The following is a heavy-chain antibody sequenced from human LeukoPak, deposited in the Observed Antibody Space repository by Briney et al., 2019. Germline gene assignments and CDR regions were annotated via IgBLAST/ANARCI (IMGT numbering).Heavy chain of an antibody. CDR2: INHSGST. CDR1: GGSFSGCY. CDR3: ARGLENYYGSGSYYLYYFDY. D-gene: IGHD3-10*01. V-gene: IGHV4-34*01. J-gene: IGHJ4*02. Sequence: PSETLSLTCAVYGGSFSGCYWSWIRQPPGKGLEWIGEINHSGSTNYNPSLKSRVTISVDTSKNQFSLKLSSVTAADTAVYYCARGLENYYGSGSYYLYYFDYWGQGTLVTVSS.